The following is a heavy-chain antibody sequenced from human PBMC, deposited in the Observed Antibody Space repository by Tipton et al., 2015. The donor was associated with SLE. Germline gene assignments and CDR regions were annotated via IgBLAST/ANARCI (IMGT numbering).Heavy chain of an antibody. D-gene: IGHD5-12*01. CDR1: DGSIRSTNYY. Sequence: TLSLTCTVSDGSIRSTNYYWGWIRQPPGKGLEWIGRIFYTGSTYYNPSLKSRVSFSIDTSKHQFSLKLNYVTAADTAVYYCARRHYSGPFDSWGQGTLVTVSS. V-gene: IGHV4-39*07. CDR2: IFYTGST. CDR3: ARRHYSGPFDS. J-gene: IGHJ4*02.